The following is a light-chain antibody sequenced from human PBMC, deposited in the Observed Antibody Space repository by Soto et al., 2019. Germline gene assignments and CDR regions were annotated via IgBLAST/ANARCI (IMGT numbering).Light chain of an antibody. CDR3: QQYGSSPPYT. J-gene: IGKJ2*01. Sequence: EIVLTQSPGTLSLSPGERVTLSCRASQRVTTSYLAWYQQKPGQAPRLLIYGASSRATGIPDRFSGRGSGTDFTVTISRLEPEDFAVYYCQQYGSSPPYTFGQGTKLEIK. V-gene: IGKV3-20*01. CDR2: GAS. CDR1: QRVTTSY.